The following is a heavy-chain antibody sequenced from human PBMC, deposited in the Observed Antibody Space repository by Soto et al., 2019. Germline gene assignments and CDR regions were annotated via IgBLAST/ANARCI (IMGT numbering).Heavy chain of an antibody. CDR3: ARGGPPRFCSSTSCYGGGYYYYYMDV. CDR2: INHSGST. V-gene: IGHV4-34*01. Sequence: PSETLSLTCAVYGGSFSGYYWSWILQPPGKELEWIGEINHSGSTNYNPSLKSRVTISVDTSKNQFSLRLSSVTAADTAVYYCARGGPPRFCSSTSCYGGGYYYYYMDVWGKGTTVTVSS. J-gene: IGHJ6*03. D-gene: IGHD2-2*01. CDR1: GGSFSGYY.